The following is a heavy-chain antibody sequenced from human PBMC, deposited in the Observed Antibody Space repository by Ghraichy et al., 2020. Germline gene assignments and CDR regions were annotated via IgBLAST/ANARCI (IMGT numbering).Heavy chain of an antibody. V-gene: IGHV3-48*01. CDR1: KFTFSIYA. J-gene: IGHJ3*02. Sequence: ALRLSCEASKFTFSIYAVSWVRQAPGKGLEWISYISSSSNNIYYADSVKGRFTISRDNAKNSLFLQMNSLRADDTAVYYCARDADAGGYYFGAFDIWGQGTVVTVSS. CDR2: ISSSSNNI. D-gene: IGHD3-22*01. CDR3: ARDADAGGYYFGAFDI.